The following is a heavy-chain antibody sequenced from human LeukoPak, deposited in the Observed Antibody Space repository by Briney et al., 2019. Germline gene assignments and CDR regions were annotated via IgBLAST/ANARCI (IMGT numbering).Heavy chain of an antibody. CDR2: INSGGGTT. Sequence: ASVTVSCKASGYTFSIYYMHWVRQAPGQGLEWMGIINSGGGTTSYAQKFQGRVTMTTDTSTSTVYMELSSLRSEDTAVYYCARGLGYGIDYGGQGTLVTVPS. CDR1: GYTFSIYY. CDR3: ARGLGYGIDY. V-gene: IGHV1-46*01. J-gene: IGHJ4*02. D-gene: IGHD1-1*01.